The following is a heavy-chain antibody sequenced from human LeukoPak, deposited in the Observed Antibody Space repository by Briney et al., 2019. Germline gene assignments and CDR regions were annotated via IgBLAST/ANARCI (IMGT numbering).Heavy chain of an antibody. Sequence: PGGSLRLSCVASGFSINTYAMSWVRQTPRKGLEWVSSIRSRGVTTYYADSVRGRFTISRDNSRNTLYLQMNSLRAEDTAEYYCAKARAGYYDFGYWGQGTPVTVSS. CDR1: GFSINTYA. CDR3: AKARAGYYDFGY. J-gene: IGHJ4*02. V-gene: IGHV3-23*01. CDR2: IRSRGVTT. D-gene: IGHD3-22*01.